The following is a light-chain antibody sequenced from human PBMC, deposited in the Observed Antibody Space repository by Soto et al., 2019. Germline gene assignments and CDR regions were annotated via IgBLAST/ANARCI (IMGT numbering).Light chain of an antibody. J-gene: IGKJ3*01. V-gene: IGKV3-15*01. CDR2: GAS. CDR1: QSVSSN. CDR3: QQYNNSPPCT. Sequence: EIVMTQSPATLSVSPGERATLSCRASQSVSSNLAWYRQRPGQAPMLLIYGASTRATGIPARFSGSGSGTEFTLTISSLQSEDLAVYYCQQYNNSPPCTFGPGTKVDIK.